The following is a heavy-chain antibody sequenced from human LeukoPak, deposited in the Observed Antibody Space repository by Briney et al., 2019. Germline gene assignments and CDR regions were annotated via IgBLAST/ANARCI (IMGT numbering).Heavy chain of an antibody. CDR1: GFTFSSYA. CDR2: ISGSGGST. D-gene: IGHD2-2*01. V-gene: IGHV3-23*01. Sequence: SGGSLRLSCAASGFTFSSYAMSWVRQAPGKGLEWVSAISGSGGSTYYADSVKGRFTISRDNSKNTLYLQMNSLRAEDTAVYYCAKGTVVVPAAGGSFDYWRQGTLVTVSS. J-gene: IGHJ4*02. CDR3: AKGTVVVPAAGGSFDY.